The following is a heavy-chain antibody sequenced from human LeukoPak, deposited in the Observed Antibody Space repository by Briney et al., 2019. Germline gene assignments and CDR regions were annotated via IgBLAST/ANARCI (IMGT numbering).Heavy chain of an antibody. Sequence: ASVKVSCKASGYTFTGYYMHWVRQAPGQGLEWMGWINPNSGGTNYAQKFQGRVTMTRDTSISTAYMELSRLRSDDTAVCYCARAFRWLQTTGPGYWGQGTLVTVSS. V-gene: IGHV1-2*02. D-gene: IGHD5-24*01. J-gene: IGHJ4*02. CDR2: INPNSGGT. CDR3: ARAFRWLQTTGPGY. CDR1: GYTFTGYY.